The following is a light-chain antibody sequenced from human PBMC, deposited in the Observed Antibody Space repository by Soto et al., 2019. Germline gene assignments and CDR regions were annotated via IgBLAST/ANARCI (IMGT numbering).Light chain of an antibody. CDR1: SSEVGSHNL. CDR2: DVS. Sequence: QSALTQPASVSGSPGQSITISCTGSSSEVGSHNLVSWYQQHPGKAPKLMIYDVSKRPSGVSNRFSGSKSGNTASLTISGLQAEDEADYCCCSYAGSSTVVFGGGTKLTVL. J-gene: IGLJ2*01. V-gene: IGLV2-23*02. CDR3: CSYAGSSTVV.